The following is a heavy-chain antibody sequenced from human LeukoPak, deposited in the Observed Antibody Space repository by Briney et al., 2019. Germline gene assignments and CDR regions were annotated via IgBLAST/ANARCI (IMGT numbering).Heavy chain of an antibody. CDR2: IYHSGRT. Sequence: PSETLSLTCTVSGYSISSGYYWGWIRQPPGKGLEWIGSIYHSGRTFYNPSLKSRVTISVDTSKNQFSLKLTSVTAADTAVYYCARCPGGSSWPPDYWGQGTLVTVSS. D-gene: IGHD6-13*01. CDR3: ARCPGGSSWPPDY. J-gene: IGHJ4*02. V-gene: IGHV4-38-2*02. CDR1: GYSISSGYY.